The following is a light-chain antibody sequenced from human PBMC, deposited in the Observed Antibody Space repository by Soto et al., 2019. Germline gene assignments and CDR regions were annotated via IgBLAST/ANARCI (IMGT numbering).Light chain of an antibody. V-gene: IGKV1-9*01. CDR2: PAS. CDR3: LQLSRYPRT. Sequence: SVGDRVTITCRASEGISGRLAWYQRKPGKVPTLLISPASSFQSGVPSRFSGSASGTDFSLTITSLQPEDFATYYCLQLSRYPRTFGGGTRWIPN. CDR1: EGISGR. J-gene: IGKJ4*01.